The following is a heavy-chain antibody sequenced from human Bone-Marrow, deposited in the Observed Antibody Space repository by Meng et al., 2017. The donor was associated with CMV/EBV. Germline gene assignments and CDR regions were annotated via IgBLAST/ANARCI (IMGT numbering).Heavy chain of an antibody. J-gene: IGHJ6*02. CDR3: ARDTLLYYYGMDV. CDR2: INPSGGST. Sequence: ASVKVSCKASGYTFTSYYMHWVRQAPGQGLEWMGIINPSGGSTSYAQKFQGRVTMTRDTSTSTVYMELSSLRSADTAVHYCARDTLLYYYGMDVWGQGTTVTVSS. V-gene: IGHV1-46*01. CDR1: GYTFTSYY.